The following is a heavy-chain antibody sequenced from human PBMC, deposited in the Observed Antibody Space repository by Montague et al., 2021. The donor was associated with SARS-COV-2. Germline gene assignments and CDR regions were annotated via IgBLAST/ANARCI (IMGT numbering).Heavy chain of an antibody. J-gene: IGHJ6*02. D-gene: IGHD6-19*01. CDR3: ARLVCRRLGPLDGVDP. V-gene: IGHV4-39*01. CDR2: GYYSGST. CDR1: GASISSSNYY. Sequence: SETLSLTCTVSGASISSSNYYWGWIRQPPGKGLEWIGSGYYSGSTYYNPSLKSRVAISVDTSKNQFSLKLISVTAADTAVYYCARLVCRRLGPLDGVDPWGQGTTVTVSS.